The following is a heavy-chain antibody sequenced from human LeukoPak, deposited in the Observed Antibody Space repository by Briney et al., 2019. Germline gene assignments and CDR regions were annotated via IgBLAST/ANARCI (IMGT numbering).Heavy chain of an antibody. CDR3: ARGGQICSSTSCFDYYYYYMDV. Sequence: ASVKVSCKASGYTFTGYYVHWVRQAPGQGLEWMGWINPNSGGTNYAQQFQGRVTMTRDTSISTAYMELSRLRSDDTAVYYCARGGQICSSTSCFDYYYYYMDVWGKGTTVTVSS. V-gene: IGHV1-2*02. CDR1: GYTFTGYY. D-gene: IGHD2-2*01. CDR2: INPNSGGT. J-gene: IGHJ6*03.